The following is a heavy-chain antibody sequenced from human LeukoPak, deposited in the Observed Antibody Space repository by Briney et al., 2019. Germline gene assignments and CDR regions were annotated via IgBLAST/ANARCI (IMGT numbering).Heavy chain of an antibody. CDR3: ARQEPPYYYDSSGDYYYGMDV. CDR2: IYYSGST. D-gene: IGHD3-22*01. V-gene: IGHV4-39*01. J-gene: IGHJ6*02. Sequence: SETLSLTCTVSGGSISSDSYYWAWIRQPPGKGLEWIASIYYSGSTYYNPSLKSRVTISVDTSKNQFSLKLSSVTAADTAVYYCARQEPPYYYDSSGDYYYGMDVWGQGTTVTVSS. CDR1: GGSISSDSYY.